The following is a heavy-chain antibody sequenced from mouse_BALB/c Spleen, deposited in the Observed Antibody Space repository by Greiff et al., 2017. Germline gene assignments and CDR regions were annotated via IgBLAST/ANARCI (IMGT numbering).Heavy chain of an antibody. D-gene: IGHD1-1*02. Sequence: SGPELVKPGPSVKVSCKASGYSFTDYNMYWVKQSHGKSLVGIGFIDPYNGGTSYNQKFKGKATLTVDKSSSTAFMHLNSLTSEDSAVYYCARDEAMGYAMDYWGQGTSVTVSS. CDR1: GYSFTDYN. V-gene: IGHV1S135*01. J-gene: IGHJ4*01. CDR3: ARDEAMGYAMDY. CDR2: IDPYNGGT.